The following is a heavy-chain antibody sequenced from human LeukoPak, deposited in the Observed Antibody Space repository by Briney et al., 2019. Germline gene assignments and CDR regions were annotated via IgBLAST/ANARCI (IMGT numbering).Heavy chain of an antibody. J-gene: IGHJ4*02. CDR2: INHSGTT. V-gene: IGHV4-38-2*01. CDR1: DYSISSGYY. Sequence: SETLSLTCAVSDYSISSGYYWGWLRQPPGKGLEWIGSINHSGTTYYNPSLKSRVTISVDTSRNQFSLKLSSVTAADTAVYYCARVGRSYYDSSGYYSYFDYWDQGTLVTVSS. D-gene: IGHD3-22*01. CDR3: ARVGRSYYDSSGYYSYFDY.